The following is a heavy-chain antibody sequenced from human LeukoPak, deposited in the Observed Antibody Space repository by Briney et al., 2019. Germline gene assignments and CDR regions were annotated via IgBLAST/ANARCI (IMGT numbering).Heavy chain of an antibody. J-gene: IGHJ5*02. D-gene: IGHD6-19*01. CDR2: INWNGGST. CDR1: GFTFDDYG. Sequence: PGGSLRLSCAASGFTFDDYGMSWVRQAPGKGLEWVSGINWNGGSTGYADSVKGRFTISRDNAKNSLYLQMNSLRAEDTALYHCARGVAVAAPGRGYWFDPWGQGTLVTVSS. CDR3: ARGVAVAAPGRGYWFDP. V-gene: IGHV3-20*01.